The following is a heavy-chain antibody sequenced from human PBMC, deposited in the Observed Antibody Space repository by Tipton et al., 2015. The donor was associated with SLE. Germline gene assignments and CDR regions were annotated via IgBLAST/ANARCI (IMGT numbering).Heavy chain of an antibody. Sequence: TLSLTCTVSGGSISSSSYYWGWIRQPPGKGLEWIGRIYYSGSTYYNPSLKSRVTISVDTSKNQFSLKLSSVTAADTAVYYCARHLPYSSSSKAFDIWGQGTMVTVSS. CDR3: ARHLPYSSSSKAFDI. J-gene: IGHJ3*02. CDR1: GGSISSSSYY. D-gene: IGHD6-6*01. V-gene: IGHV4-39*07. CDR2: IYYSGST.